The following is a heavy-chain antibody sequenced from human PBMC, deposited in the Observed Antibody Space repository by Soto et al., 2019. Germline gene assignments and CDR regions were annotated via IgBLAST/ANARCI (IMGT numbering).Heavy chain of an antibody. CDR2: TYYRSKWYS. CDR3: ERGNRRIRT. J-gene: IGHJ4*02. CDR1: WDSCCINIAS. V-gene: IGHV6-1*01. Sequence: SQPLXLTCAISWDSCCINIASCNFIRLSPSRVLEWLGRTYYRSKWYSVYAPSVKSRISINPDTSKKQFSLQLNSVTPDDTDIYYCERGNRRIRTWGQGTLV.